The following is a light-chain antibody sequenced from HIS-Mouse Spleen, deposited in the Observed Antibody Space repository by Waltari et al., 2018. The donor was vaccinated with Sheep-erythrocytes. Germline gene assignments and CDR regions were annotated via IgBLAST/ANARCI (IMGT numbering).Light chain of an antibody. Sequence: SYELTQPSSVSVSPGQTARSTRSGDVLATKYARWFQQKPGQAPVLVIYKDSERPSGIPERFSGSSSGTTVTLTISGAQVEDEADYYCYSAADNNLVFGGGTKLTVL. V-gene: IGLV3-27*01. CDR1: VLATKY. CDR2: KDS. CDR3: YSAADNNLV. J-gene: IGLJ3*02.